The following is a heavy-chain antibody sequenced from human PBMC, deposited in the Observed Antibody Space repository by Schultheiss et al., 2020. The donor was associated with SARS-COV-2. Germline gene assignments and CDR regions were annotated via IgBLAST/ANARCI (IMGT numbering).Heavy chain of an antibody. J-gene: IGHJ4*02. CDR1: TGSMSLQY. V-gene: IGHV4-59*11. Sequence: SETLSLTCTVSTGSMSLQYWSWIRQPPGKGLEWIGYTHYSGRINHNPSLESRVIISVDMSKNQFSLELTTVTAADTAVYYCAGSGYRFGARWWGQGTLVTVSS. D-gene: IGHD5-18*01. CDR3: AGSGYRFGARW. CDR2: THYSGRI.